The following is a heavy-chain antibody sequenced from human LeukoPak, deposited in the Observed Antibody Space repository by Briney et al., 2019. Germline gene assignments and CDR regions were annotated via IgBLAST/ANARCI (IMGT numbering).Heavy chain of an antibody. D-gene: IGHD5-12*01. Sequence: PGGSLRLSCAASGFTFSLYAMSWVRQAPGKGLEWVSAISGSGGYTDYADSVKGRFTISRDNSKNTLYAQMNSLRAEDTAIYYCAKDQRGFDKPIDYWGQGTLVTVSS. CDR1: GFTFSLYA. CDR3: AKDQRGFDKPIDY. J-gene: IGHJ4*02. V-gene: IGHV3-23*01. CDR2: ISGSGGYT.